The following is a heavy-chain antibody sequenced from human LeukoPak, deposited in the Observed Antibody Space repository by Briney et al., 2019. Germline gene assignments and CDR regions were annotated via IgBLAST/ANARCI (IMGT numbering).Heavy chain of an antibody. CDR1: GFTFSAAW. D-gene: IGHD3-22*01. V-gene: IGHV3-30*03. CDR2: ISYDGSNK. J-gene: IGHJ4*02. CDR3: ARAITMIVVVIGY. Sequence: GGSLRLSCAASGFTFSAAWMNWVRQAPGKGLEWVAVISYDGSNKYYADSVKGRFTISRDNSKNTLYLQMNSLRAEDTAVYYCARAITMIVVVIGYWGQGTLVTVSS.